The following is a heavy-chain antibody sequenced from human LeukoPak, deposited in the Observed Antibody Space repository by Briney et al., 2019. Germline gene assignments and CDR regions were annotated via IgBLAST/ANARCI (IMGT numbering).Heavy chain of an antibody. V-gene: IGHV1-2*02. D-gene: IGHD3-22*01. CDR2: INPNSGGT. Sequence: GASAKVSCKASGYTFTGYYMHWVRQAPGQGLEWMGWINPNSGGTNYAQKFQGRVTMTRDTSISTAYMELSRLRSDATAVYYCASYDSSGYYHSEAFDIWGQGTMVTVSS. CDR3: ASYDSSGYYHSEAFDI. CDR1: GYTFTGYY. J-gene: IGHJ3*02.